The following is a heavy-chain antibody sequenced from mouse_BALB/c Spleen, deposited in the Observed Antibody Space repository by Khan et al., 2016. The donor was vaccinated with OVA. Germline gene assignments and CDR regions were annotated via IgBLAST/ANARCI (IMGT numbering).Heavy chain of an antibody. CDR1: GYSITSDYA. CDR3: ARMYGGDFDY. CDR2: ISYSGNT. J-gene: IGHJ2*01. D-gene: IGHD2-10*02. Sequence: QLEESGPGLVKPSQSLSLTCTVTGYSITSDYAWNWIRQFPGNRLEWMGFISYSGNTNYNPSLKSRISVTRDTSKNQFFLQLNSVTTEDTATDYCARMYGGDFDYWGQGTTLTVSS. V-gene: IGHV3-2*02.